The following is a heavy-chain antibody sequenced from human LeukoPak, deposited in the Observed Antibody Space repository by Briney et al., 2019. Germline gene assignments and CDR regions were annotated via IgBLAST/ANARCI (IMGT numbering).Heavy chain of an antibody. CDR1: GFTFSGYA. CDR3: ASRKLHPMIDWFDP. V-gene: IGHV3-23*01. D-gene: IGHD3-16*01. J-gene: IGHJ5*02. CDR2: ISGSGGTT. Sequence: SGGSLRLSCAASGFTFSGYAMNWVRQAPGKGLEWVSAISGSGGTTFYADSVKGRFTISRDNSKNTLYMQMNSLRAEDTAVYYCASRKLHPMIDWFDPWGQGTPVTVSS.